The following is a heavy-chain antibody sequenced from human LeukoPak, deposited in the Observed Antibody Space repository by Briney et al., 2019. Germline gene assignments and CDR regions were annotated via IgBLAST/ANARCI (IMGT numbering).Heavy chain of an antibody. Sequence: ASVKVSCKASGCTFTGYYMHWVRQAPGQGLEWIGWINPNSGGTNYAQKFQGRVTMTRDTSISTAYMELSRLRSDDTAVYYCARDGGIQYPDYYFDYWGQGTLVTVSS. J-gene: IGHJ4*02. CDR3: ARDGGIQYPDYYFDY. CDR2: INPNSGGT. CDR1: GCTFTGYY. V-gene: IGHV1-2*02. D-gene: IGHD2-2*01.